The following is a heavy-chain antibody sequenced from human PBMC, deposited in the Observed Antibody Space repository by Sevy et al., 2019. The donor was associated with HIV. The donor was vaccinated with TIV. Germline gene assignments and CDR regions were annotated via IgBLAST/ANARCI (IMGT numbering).Heavy chain of an antibody. D-gene: IGHD2-2*01. CDR2: ITGSGSTR. J-gene: IGHJ3*02. CDR1: GFTFSDYY. CDR3: AREPADDAFDI. V-gene: IGHV3-11*01. Sequence: GGSLRLSCAASGFTFSDYYVSWIRQAPGKGLEWVSYITGSGSTRYYADSVKGRFTISRDNDKNSLYLQMNSLRAEDTAVYYCAREPADDAFDIWGQGTMVTVSS.